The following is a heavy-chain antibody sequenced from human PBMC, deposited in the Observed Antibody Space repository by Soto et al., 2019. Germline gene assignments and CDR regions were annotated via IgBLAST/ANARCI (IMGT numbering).Heavy chain of an antibody. D-gene: IGHD6-6*01. V-gene: IGHV3-53*01. CDR3: ARAREPEYSSSIFFDY. CDR2: IYSAGST. CDR1: GLTVIRTQ. J-gene: IGHJ4*01. Sequence: GGSLRLSCAFSGLTVIRTQMSWVRQAPGKGLQWVSVIYSAGSTYYANAVKGRFTISRDISENKIFLELNGLTVDDTAVYYCARAREPEYSSSIFFDYWGRGTVVTVSS.